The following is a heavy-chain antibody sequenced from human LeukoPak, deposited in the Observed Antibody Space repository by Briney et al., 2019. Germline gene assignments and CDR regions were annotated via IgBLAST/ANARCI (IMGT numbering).Heavy chain of an antibody. Sequence: GGSLRLSCAGSGFTFSDAWVTWVRQAPGKGLEWIGRILSKTSGEATEYAAPVKARFTISRDDSKNMVYLQMNSLKTEDTAVYYRTWRGASFDYWGRGTLVTVSS. CDR3: TWRGASFDY. J-gene: IGHJ4*02. CDR1: GFTFSDAW. D-gene: IGHD3-10*01. V-gene: IGHV3-15*01. CDR2: ILSKTSGEAT.